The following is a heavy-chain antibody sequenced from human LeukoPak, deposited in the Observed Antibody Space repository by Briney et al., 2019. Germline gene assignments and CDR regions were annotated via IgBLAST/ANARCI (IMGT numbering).Heavy chain of an antibody. V-gene: IGHV1-24*01. CDR2: FDPEDGET. Sequence: ASVKVSCKVSGYTLTELSMHWVRQAPGKGLEWMGGFDPEDGETIYAQKFQGRVTMTEDTSTDTAYMELSSLRSEDTAVYYYATLIAAAAHYYYYGMDVWGQGTTVTVSS. CDR1: GYTLTELS. J-gene: IGHJ6*02. CDR3: ATLIAAAAHYYYYGMDV. D-gene: IGHD6-13*01.